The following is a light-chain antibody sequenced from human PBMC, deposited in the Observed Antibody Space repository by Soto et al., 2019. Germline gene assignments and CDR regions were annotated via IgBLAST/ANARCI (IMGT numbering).Light chain of an antibody. V-gene: IGKV4-1*01. CDR2: WAS. Sequence: DIVMTQSPDSLAVSLGERATINCKSSQSVLYSSNNKYYLAWYRQKPGQPPKLIIYWASIRESGVPDRISGSGSGTDFTLTISSLQAEDVAVYYCQQYYSTPPYTFGQGTKLEIK. CDR3: QQYYSTPPYT. J-gene: IGKJ2*01. CDR1: QSVLYSSNNKYY.